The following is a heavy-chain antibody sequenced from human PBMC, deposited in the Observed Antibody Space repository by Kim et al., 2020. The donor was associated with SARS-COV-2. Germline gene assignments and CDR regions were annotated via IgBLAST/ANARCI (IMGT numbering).Heavy chain of an antibody. J-gene: IGHJ6*02. V-gene: IGHV3-30*04. CDR3: ARVIDYYYFAMDV. D-gene: IGHD3-16*01. Sequence: GGSLRLSCAASGFTFSSYAVHWVRQAPGKGLEWVAVISYDGTNKYYADSVKGRFTISRDNSKNTLYLQMNSPRGEDTAVYYCARVIDYYYFAMDVWGQGT. CDR1: GFTFSSYA. CDR2: ISYDGTNK.